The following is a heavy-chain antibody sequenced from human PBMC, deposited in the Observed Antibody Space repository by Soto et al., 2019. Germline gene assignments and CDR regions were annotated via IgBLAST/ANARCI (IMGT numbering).Heavy chain of an antibody. CDR1: GFTFSSYG. V-gene: IGHV3-33*01. D-gene: IGHD3-3*01. Sequence: GGSLRLSCAASGFTFSSYGMHWVRQAPGKGLEWVAVIWYGGSNKYYADSVKGRFTISRDNSKNTLYLQMNSLRAEDTAVYYCAREERITIFGGWRYYYYGMDVWGQGTTVTV. J-gene: IGHJ6*02. CDR3: AREERITIFGGWRYYYYGMDV. CDR2: IWYGGSNK.